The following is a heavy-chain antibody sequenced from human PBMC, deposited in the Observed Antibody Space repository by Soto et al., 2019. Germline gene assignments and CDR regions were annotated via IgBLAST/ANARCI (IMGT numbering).Heavy chain of an antibody. CDR3: AHGIAAAGTSWGYFQH. D-gene: IGHD6-13*01. CDR1: GFSLSTSGVG. J-gene: IGHJ1*01. V-gene: IGHV2-5*02. CDR2: IYWDDDK. Sequence: QITLKESGPTLVKPTQTLTLTCTFSGFSLSTSGVGVGWIRQPPGKALEWLALIYWDDDKRYSPSLKSRLTITKDPSKNQVVLTMTNMDPVDTATYYCAHGIAAAGTSWGYFQHWGQGTLVTVSS.